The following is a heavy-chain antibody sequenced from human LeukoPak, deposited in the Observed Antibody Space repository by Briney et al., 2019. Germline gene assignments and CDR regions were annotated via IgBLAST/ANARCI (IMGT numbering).Heavy chain of an antibody. CDR3: ARTGIVAADPYYFDY. J-gene: IGHJ4*02. D-gene: IGHD6-13*01. CDR1: GFTFSSYA. V-gene: IGHV3-23*01. Sequence: GGSLGLSCAASGFTFSSYAMSWVRQAPGKGLEWVSVISGSGGSTYYADSVKGRFTIARDNSKNTLYLQMNSLRAEDTAVYYCARTGIVAADPYYFDYWGQGTLVTVSS. CDR2: ISGSGGST.